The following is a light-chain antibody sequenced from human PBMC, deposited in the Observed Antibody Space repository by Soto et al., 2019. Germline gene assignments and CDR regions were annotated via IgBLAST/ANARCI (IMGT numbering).Light chain of an antibody. CDR2: SNV. CDR3: AAWDGRLNGWV. V-gene: IGLV1-44*01. J-gene: IGLJ3*02. Sequence: QSVLTQAPSASGTPGQRVTISCSGTSSNIGSNTVSWYQQVPGTAPKVLIYSNVQRPSGVPDRFSGSKSGTSASLAIGGLQSEDEADYYCAAWDGRLNGWVFGGGTKLTVL. CDR1: SSNIGSNT.